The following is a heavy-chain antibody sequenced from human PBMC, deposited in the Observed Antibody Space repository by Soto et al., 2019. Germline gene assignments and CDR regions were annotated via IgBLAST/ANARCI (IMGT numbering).Heavy chain of an antibody. D-gene: IGHD3-22*01. CDR2: IYTSGST. Sequence: PSETLSLTCTVSGGSSSSYYWSWIRQPAGKGLEWIGRIYTSGSTNYNPSLKSRVTMSVDTSKNQFSLKLSSVTAADTAVYYCARDDKMYYDSTYGMDVWGQGTTVTVSS. J-gene: IGHJ6*02. CDR3: ARDDKMYYDSTYGMDV. V-gene: IGHV4-4*07. CDR1: GGSSSSYY.